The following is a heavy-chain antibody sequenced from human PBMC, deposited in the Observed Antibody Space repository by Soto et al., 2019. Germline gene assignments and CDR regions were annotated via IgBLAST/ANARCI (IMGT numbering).Heavy chain of an antibody. V-gene: IGHV3-30*18. CDR3: ANIPDSWNGADAFDI. Sequence: QVQLVESGGGVVQPGRSLRLSCAASVFTLSSYGMHWVRQAPGKGLEWVAVISYDGSNKYYADSVKDRFTISRDNSKNTLYLQMNSLRAEDTAVYYCANIPDSWNGADAFDIWGQGTLVTVSS. J-gene: IGHJ3*02. D-gene: IGHD1-1*01. CDR1: VFTLSSYG. CDR2: ISYDGSNK.